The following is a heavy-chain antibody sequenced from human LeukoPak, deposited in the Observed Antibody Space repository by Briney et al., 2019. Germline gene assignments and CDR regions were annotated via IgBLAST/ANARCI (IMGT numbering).Heavy chain of an antibody. D-gene: IGHD1-26*01. CDR3: AAEEVGGSYYGYYYYGMDV. Sequence: VASVKVSCKASRGTFSSYAISWVRQSPGQGVEWMRGIIPIFGTANYTQKFHGRVTITADESTSTAYMELSSLRSDDTAVYYCAAEEVGGSYYGYYYYGMDVWGKGTTVTVSS. CDR2: IIPIFGTA. CDR1: RGTFSSYA. V-gene: IGHV1-69*13. J-gene: IGHJ6*04.